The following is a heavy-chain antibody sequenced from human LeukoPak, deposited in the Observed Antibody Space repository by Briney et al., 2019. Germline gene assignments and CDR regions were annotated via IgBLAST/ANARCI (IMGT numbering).Heavy chain of an antibody. CDR2: ISSSSSYT. CDR3: AKGWSKNYFDY. J-gene: IGHJ4*02. V-gene: IGHV3-11*05. CDR1: GFTFSDYY. Sequence: GGSLRLSCAASGFTFSDYYMSWIRQAPGKGLEWVSYISSSSSYTNYADSVKGRFTISRDNSKNTLYLQMNSLRAEDTAVYYCAKGWSKNYFDYWGQGTLVTVSS.